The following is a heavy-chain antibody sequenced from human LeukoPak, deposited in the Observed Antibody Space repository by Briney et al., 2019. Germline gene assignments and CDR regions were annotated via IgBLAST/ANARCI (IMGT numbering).Heavy chain of an antibody. CDR1: GFTFSSYA. CDR3: AKVQTYYYDSSGYYY. Sequence: GGSLRLSCAASGFTFSSYAMSWVRQAPGKGLEWVSAISGSGGSTYYADSVKGRFAISRDNSKNTLYLQMNSLRAEDTAVYYCAKVQTYYYDSSGYYYWGQGTLVTVSS. CDR2: ISGSGGST. J-gene: IGHJ4*02. D-gene: IGHD3-22*01. V-gene: IGHV3-23*01.